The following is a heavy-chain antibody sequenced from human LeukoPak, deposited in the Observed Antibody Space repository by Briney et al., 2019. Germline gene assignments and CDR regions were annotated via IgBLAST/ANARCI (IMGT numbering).Heavy chain of an antibody. J-gene: IGHJ2*01. D-gene: IGHD5-24*01. CDR1: GLSISSYY. CDR3: VRTDGRSGLGYFEL. V-gene: IGHV4-59*01. Sequence: SSETLSLTCTVSGLSISSYYWSWIRQPPGKGLEWVGYIYYCGSTNYSPSLKSRLTISINTSNKQFSLKLSSLPAAGTGVYYWVRTDGRSGLGYFELWGRGTLVTVS. CDR2: IYYCGST.